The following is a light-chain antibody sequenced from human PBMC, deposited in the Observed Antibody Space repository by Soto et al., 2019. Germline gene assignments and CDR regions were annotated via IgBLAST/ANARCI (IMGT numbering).Light chain of an antibody. Sequence: ETVMTQSPATLSVSPGERVTLSCRASKSINNNLAWYQQKLGQAPRVLIYGASTRASDIPARFSGSGSGTEFILTISSVQSEDFAVYYCLHYNTLPWTFGQGTKVEIK. CDR1: KSINNN. CDR3: LHYNTLPWT. V-gene: IGKV3-15*01. CDR2: GAS. J-gene: IGKJ1*01.